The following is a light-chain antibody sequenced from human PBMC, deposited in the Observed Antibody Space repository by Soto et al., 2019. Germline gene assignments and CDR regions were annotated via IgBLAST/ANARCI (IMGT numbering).Light chain of an antibody. CDR2: GAS. CDR1: QSVSSSY. V-gene: IGKV3-20*01. J-gene: IGKJ4*01. CDR3: QQYGSSPLS. Sequence: EIVVTQSPGTLSLSPGERATLSCRASQSVSSSYLAWYQQKPGQAPRLLIYGASSRATGIPDRFRGSGSGTDFTLTISRLEPEDFALYYCQQYGSSPLSFGGGTKVVIK.